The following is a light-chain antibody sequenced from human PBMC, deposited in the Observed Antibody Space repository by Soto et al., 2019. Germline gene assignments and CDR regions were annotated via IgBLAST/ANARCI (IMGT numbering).Light chain of an antibody. CDR3: QNRTNWPRSFT. CDR2: DTS. J-gene: IGKJ3*01. CDR1: QSVSSY. V-gene: IGKV3-11*01. Sequence: EIVLTQSPATLSLSPGERATLSCRASQSVSSYLAWYQQKPGQAPRLLIYDTSKRATGIPARFSGSGSGTDFTLTISSIEPEDFAVYYCQNRTNWPRSFTFGPGTKVDIK.